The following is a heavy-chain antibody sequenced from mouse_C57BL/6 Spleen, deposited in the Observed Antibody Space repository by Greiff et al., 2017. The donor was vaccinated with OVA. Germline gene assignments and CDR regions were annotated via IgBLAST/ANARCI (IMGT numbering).Heavy chain of an antibody. V-gene: IGHV10-1*01. CDR1: GFSFNTYA. J-gene: IGHJ4*01. CDR3: VRRDYGSHAMDY. Sequence: EVQLVESGGGLVQPKGSLTLSCAASGFSFNTYALNWVRQAPGKGLEWVARIRSKSNNYATYYADSVKDRFTISRDDSESMLYLQMNNVKTEDTAMYYCVRRDYGSHAMDYWGQGTSVTVSS. CDR2: IRSKSNNYAT. D-gene: IGHD1-1*01.